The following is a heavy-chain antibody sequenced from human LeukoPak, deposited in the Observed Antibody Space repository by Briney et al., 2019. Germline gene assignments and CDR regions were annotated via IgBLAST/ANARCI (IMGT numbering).Heavy chain of an antibody. V-gene: IGHV3-23*01. J-gene: IGHJ4*02. D-gene: IGHD3-22*01. CDR1: GFTFSSYA. CDR3: AKAREYYYDSSGDY. CDR2: ISGSGGST. Sequence: GGSLRLSCAASGFTFSSYAMSWVRQASGKGLEWVSAISGSGGSTYYADSVKGRFTISRDNSKNTLYLQMNSLRAEDTAVYYCAKAREYYYDSSGDYWGQGTLVTVSS.